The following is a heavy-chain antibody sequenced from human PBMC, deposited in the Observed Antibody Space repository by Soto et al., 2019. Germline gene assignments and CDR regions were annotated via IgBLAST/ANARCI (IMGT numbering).Heavy chain of an antibody. CDR3: VGDQDVHTPMVHGNY. CDR2: ISSSKTT. Sequence: EVQLVESGGGLVQPGESLRLSCTASGITFSSYSMNWVRQAPGKGLEWLSYISSSKTTYADSVTGRFTISRDNAKNSVYLQMNSLRDEDTAVYYCVGDQDVHTPMVHGNYWGRGTRVTVAS. CDR1: GITFSSYS. J-gene: IGHJ4*02. V-gene: IGHV3-48*02. D-gene: IGHD5-18*01.